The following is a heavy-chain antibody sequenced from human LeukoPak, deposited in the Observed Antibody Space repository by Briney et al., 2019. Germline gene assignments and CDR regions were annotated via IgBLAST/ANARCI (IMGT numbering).Heavy chain of an antibody. CDR1: GYTFTSYY. J-gene: IGHJ3*02. D-gene: IGHD3-22*01. CDR2: INPSGGST. Sequence: SVKVSCKASGYTFTSYYMHWVRQAPGQGLEWMGIINPSGGSTSYAQKFQGRVTMTRDTSTSTVYMELSSLRSEDTAVYYCARDQRDYYDSSGYYHDAFDIWGQGTMVTVSS. CDR3: ARDQRDYYDSSGYYHDAFDI. V-gene: IGHV1-46*01.